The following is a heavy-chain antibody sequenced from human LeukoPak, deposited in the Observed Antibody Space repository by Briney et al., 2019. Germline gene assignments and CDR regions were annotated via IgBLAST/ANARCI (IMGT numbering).Heavy chain of an antibody. J-gene: IGHJ4*02. Sequence: GGSLRLSCAASGFAFSSYWMHWVRQAPGKGLVWVSRINSDGSSTNYADSVKGRFTISRDNAKNTLYLQMNSLRAEDTAVYYCARDQADGDYYFDYWGQGTLVTVSS. D-gene: IGHD4-17*01. CDR3: ARDQADGDYYFDY. CDR1: GFAFSSYW. CDR2: INSDGSST. V-gene: IGHV3-74*01.